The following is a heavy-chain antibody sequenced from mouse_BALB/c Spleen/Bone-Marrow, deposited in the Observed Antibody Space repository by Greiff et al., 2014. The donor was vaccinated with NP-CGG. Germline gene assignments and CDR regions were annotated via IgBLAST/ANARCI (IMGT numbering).Heavy chain of an antibody. CDR2: ISNGGGSI. D-gene: IGHD1-1*01. CDR1: GFTFSSYI. V-gene: IGHV5-12-2*01. CDR3: ASRHYDSSPFAY. Sequence: DVHLVESGGGLVQPGGSLKLSCAASGFTFSSYIMSWVRQTPEKRLEWVAYISNGGGSIYYPDTVKGRFTISRDNDKNTLYLQMSSLKSEDTAMYYCASRHYDSSPFAYWGQGTLVTVSA. J-gene: IGHJ3*01.